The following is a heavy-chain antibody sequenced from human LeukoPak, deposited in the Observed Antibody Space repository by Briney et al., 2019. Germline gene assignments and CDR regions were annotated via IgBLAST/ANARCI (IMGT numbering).Heavy chain of an antibody. D-gene: IGHD3-10*02. Sequence: GGSLRLSCAASGFTFSSYAMHWVRQAPGKGLEWVAVISYDGSNKYYADSVKGRFTISRDDSKNTLYLQMNSLRAEDTAVYYCAELGITMIGGVWGKGTTVTISS. CDR1: GFTFSSYA. J-gene: IGHJ6*04. V-gene: IGHV3-30*04. CDR2: ISYDGSNK. CDR3: AELGITMIGGV.